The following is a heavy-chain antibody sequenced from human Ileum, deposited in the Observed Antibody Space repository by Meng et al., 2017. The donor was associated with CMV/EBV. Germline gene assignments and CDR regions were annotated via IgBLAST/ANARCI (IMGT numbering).Heavy chain of an antibody. CDR3: ARGGRYDPTEY. J-gene: IGHJ4*02. V-gene: IGHV3-53*01. Sequence: EGELVDPGGTLIQPGGSLRLSCAASGFTVTNNYMGYVRQAPGKGLEWVSVISLVGTTYDADSVKGRFTLSRDNSKNTLYLQMNSLRAEDTALYYCARGGRYDPTEYWGQGTLVTVSS. CDR2: ISLVGTT. CDR1: GFTVTNNY. D-gene: IGHD5-12*01.